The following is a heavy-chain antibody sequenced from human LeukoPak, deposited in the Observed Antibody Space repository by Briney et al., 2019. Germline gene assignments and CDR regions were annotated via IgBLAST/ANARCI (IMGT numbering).Heavy chain of an antibody. J-gene: IGHJ4*02. V-gene: IGHV3-23*01. Sequence: PGGFLRLSCAASGFTFSNYAMSWVRQAPGKGLEWVSAISGSGGSTYYADSVKGRFTISRDNSKNTLYLQMNSLRAEDTAVYYCAKDRLLYPPVQLAGDYWGQGTLVTVSS. CDR3: AKDRLLYPPVQLAGDY. D-gene: IGHD1-1*01. CDR1: GFTFSNYA. CDR2: ISGSGGST.